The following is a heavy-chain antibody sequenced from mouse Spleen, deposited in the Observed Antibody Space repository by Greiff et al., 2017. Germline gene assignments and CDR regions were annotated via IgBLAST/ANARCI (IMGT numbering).Heavy chain of an antibody. D-gene: IGHD1-1*01. Sequence: VKLQESGAGLVKPGGSVKFSCTASGFNIKDYYMPWVQQTTEQGLEWIGRIGPGGGETKYAPKVQGRATITADTANNTAYLQLSSLTSEDTAVYYCAFTGDWGFDVWGVGTTVTVSS. J-gene: IGHJ1*01. CDR1: GFNIKDYY. CDR3: AFTGDWGFDV. CDR2: IGPGGGET. V-gene: IGHV14-2*01.